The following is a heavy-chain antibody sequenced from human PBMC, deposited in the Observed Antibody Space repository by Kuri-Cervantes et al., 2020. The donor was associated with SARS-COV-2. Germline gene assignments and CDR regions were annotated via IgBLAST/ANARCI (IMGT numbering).Heavy chain of an antibody. CDR3: AREGSGYGDYVNYYYYGMDV. Sequence: ASVKVSCKASGYTFTSYAMHWVRQAPGQRLEWMGWINAGNGNTKYSQKFQGRVTITRDTSASTAYMELSSLRSEDTAVYYCAREGSGYGDYVNYYYYGMDVWGQGTTVTVSS. V-gene: IGHV1-3*01. J-gene: IGHJ6*02. D-gene: IGHD4-17*01. CDR2: INAGNGNT. CDR1: GYTFTSYA.